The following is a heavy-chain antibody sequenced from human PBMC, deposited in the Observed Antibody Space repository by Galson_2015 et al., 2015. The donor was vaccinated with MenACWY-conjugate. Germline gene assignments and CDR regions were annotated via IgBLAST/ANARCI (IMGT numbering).Heavy chain of an antibody. CDR2: LSGSGDKT. J-gene: IGHJ5*02. D-gene: IGHD6-19*01. CDR1: GFSFSSYG. CDR3: AKAQSIGWYVGYNYFDP. V-gene: IGHV3-23*01. Sequence: SLRLSCAASGFSFSSYGMHWVRQASGKGLEWVSGLSGSGDKTFYEESVKGRFTISRDTSKNTLHLQMSSLRDEDTAVYYCAKAQSIGWYVGYNYFDPWGQGALVTVSS.